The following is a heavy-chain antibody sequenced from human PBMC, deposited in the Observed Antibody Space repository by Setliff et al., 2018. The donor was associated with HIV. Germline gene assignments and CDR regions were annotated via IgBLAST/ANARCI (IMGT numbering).Heavy chain of an antibody. D-gene: IGHD3-22*01. J-gene: IGHJ4*02. Sequence: GGSLRLSCAASGFTFSNYWMGWVRQAPGKGLEWVANVKEDGSEKDYVDSVKGRFTISRDNAKNSLYLQMNSLRVEDTAEYYCAKELAASGLGYFDSWGRGILVTVSS. CDR3: AKELAASGLGYFDS. V-gene: IGHV3-7*03. CDR1: GFTFSNYW. CDR2: VKEDGSEK.